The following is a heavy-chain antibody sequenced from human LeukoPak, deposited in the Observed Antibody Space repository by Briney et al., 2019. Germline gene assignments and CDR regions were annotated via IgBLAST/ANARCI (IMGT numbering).Heavy chain of an antibody. J-gene: IGHJ4*02. CDR2: ISDSGGIT. CDR1: GFTFSSYP. Sequence: GGSLRLSCAASGFTFSSYPMTWVRQAPGKGPEWVSFISDSGGITYYADSVKGRFTISRVNSKNTLYLQMNSLRAEDTAVYYCAKNTQYSGYYDCWGQGTLVAVSS. D-gene: IGHD6-6*01. V-gene: IGHV3-23*01. CDR3: AKNTQYSGYYDC.